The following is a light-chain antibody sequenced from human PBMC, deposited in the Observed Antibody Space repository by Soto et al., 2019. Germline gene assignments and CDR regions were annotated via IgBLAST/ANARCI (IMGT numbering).Light chain of an antibody. V-gene: IGKV3-20*01. Sequence: ETVLTQSPGTLSLSPGERATLSCRASQSVRSNYLAWYQQKPGQAPRLLIYNSSTRATGIPDRFSRSGSGTDFTLTISRLEPEDFALYYCQQYRDLPQTFGQGTKV. CDR3: QQYRDLPQT. J-gene: IGKJ1*01. CDR2: NSS. CDR1: QSVRSNY.